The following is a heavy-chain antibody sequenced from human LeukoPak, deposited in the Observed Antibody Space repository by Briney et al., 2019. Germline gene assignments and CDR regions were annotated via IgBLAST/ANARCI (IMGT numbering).Heavy chain of an antibody. CDR2: MNPNSGNT. CDR3: ARSGWGGGGAEH. D-gene: IGHD1-14*01. V-gene: IGHV1-8*03. CDR1: GYTFTSYD. Sequence: ASVKVSCKASGYTFTSYDINWVRQATGQGLEWMGWMNPNSGNTGYAQKFQGRVAITRNTSISTAYMELSSLRSEDTAVYYCARSGWGGGGAEHWGQGTLVTVSS. J-gene: IGHJ4*02.